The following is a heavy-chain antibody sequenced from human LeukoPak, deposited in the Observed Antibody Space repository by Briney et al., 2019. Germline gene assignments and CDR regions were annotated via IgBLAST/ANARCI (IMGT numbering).Heavy chain of an antibody. CDR2: IKQDGSEK. J-gene: IGHJ3*02. CDR1: GFTFSSYW. V-gene: IGHV3-7*01. D-gene: IGHD3/OR15-3a*01. CDR3: ARVDGRATADAFDI. Sequence: GGSPRLSCAASGFTFSSYWMSWVRQAPGKGLEWVANIKQDGSEKYYVDSVKGRFTISRDNAKNSLYLQMNSLRAEDTAVYYCARVDGRATADAFDIWGQGTMVTVSS.